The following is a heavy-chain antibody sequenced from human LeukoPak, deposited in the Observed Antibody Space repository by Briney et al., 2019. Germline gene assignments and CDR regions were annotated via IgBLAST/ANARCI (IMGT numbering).Heavy chain of an antibody. V-gene: IGHV4-38-2*02. Sequence: SETLSLTCTVSGYSISTGYYWGWIRQPPGKGLEWIGSIYHSGSAYYNPSLKSRVTISVDTSKNQFSLKLSSLTAADTAVYYCARHTIQYYPPDYWGQGTLVTVSS. D-gene: IGHD3-10*01. CDR3: ARHTIQYYPPDY. J-gene: IGHJ4*02. CDR1: GYSISTGYY. CDR2: IYHSGSA.